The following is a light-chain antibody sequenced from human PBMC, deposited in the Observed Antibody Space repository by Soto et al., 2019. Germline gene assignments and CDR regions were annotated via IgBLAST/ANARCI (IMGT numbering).Light chain of an antibody. J-gene: IGLJ1*01. V-gene: IGLV2-11*01. Sequence: QSALTQPRSVSGSPGQSVTISCTGTSSDVGGYHDVSWYQQHPGKAPKVLIYDVSKRPSGVPDRFSGSKSGNTASLTISGLQADDEADYYCCSYAGSYIDGFGTGTKVTVL. CDR2: DVS. CDR1: SSDVGGYHD. CDR3: CSYAGSYIDG.